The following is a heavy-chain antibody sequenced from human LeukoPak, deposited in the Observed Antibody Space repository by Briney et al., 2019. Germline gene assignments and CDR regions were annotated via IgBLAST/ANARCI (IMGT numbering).Heavy chain of an antibody. V-gene: IGHV3-7*01. CDR1: GFTFSDYY. Sequence: PGGSLRLSGAASGFTFSDYYMSWIRQAPGKGLEWVANIKQDGSEKYYVDSVKGRFTISRDNAKNSLYLQMNSLRAEDTAVYYCARVVDSSGWYGVYYFDYWDQGTLVTVSS. CDR2: IKQDGSEK. D-gene: IGHD6-19*01. J-gene: IGHJ4*02. CDR3: ARVVDSSGWYGVYYFDY.